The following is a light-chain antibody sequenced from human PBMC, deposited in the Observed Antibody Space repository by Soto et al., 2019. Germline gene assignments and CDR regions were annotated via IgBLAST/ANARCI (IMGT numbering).Light chain of an antibody. CDR3: QQYNSYSPRT. J-gene: IGKJ1*01. CDR1: QSISSR. CDR2: DAS. Sequence: IQMTQSPSTLSASVGDRVTITCRASQSISSRLAWYHQKPEKAPQLLIHDASSLESGVTSRFSGSGAGTEFTLLISSLQPDDFATYYCQQYNSYSPRTFGQGTKVEIK. V-gene: IGKV1-5*01.